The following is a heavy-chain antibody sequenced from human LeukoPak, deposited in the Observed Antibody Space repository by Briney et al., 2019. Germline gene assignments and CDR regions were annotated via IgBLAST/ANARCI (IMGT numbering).Heavy chain of an antibody. Sequence: ASVKVSCKASGYTFTSYYIHWVRQAPGQGLEWMGIINPSGGSTTYAQNFQGRVTMTRDTSTSTVYMELSSLRSEDTAVYYCATGGSLAVATHKYYFDHWGQGTLVTVSS. CDR3: ATGGSLAVATHKYYFDH. J-gene: IGHJ4*02. D-gene: IGHD6-19*01. CDR1: GYTFTSYY. V-gene: IGHV1-46*01. CDR2: INPSGGST.